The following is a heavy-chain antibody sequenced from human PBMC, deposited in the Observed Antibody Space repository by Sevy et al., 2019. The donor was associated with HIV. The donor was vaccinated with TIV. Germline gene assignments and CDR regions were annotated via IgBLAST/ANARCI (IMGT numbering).Heavy chain of an antibody. J-gene: IGHJ4*02. V-gene: IGHV4-61*02. CDR2: IYTSWST. CDR3: ARESGDCSSTSCYEGVFDY. Sequence: SETLSLTCTVSGGSINSGNYYWSWIRQPAGKGLEWIGRIYTSWSTNYHPSLKSRVTISVDTSKNQFSLKLSSVTAADTAVYYCARESGDCSSTSCYEGVFDYWGQGTLVTVSS. CDR1: GGSINSGNYY. D-gene: IGHD2-2*01.